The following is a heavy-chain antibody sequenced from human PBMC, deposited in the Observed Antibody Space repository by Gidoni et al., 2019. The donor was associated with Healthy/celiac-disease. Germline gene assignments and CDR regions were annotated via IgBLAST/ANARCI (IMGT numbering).Heavy chain of an antibody. V-gene: IGHV1-24*01. CDR1: GYTLTDLS. J-gene: IGHJ4*02. D-gene: IGHD3-22*01. CDR3: ATDRRDDYDRSGYYTPLDY. CDR2: FDHEDGET. Sequence: QVQLVQSGAEVQKPGASVKVSCTVSGYTLTDLSMHWGRQAPGKGREWMGGFDHEDGETIYEQKFQGRVTMTEETATDTAYMELSRLRYEDTVVYYCATDRRDDYDRSGYYTPLDYWGQGTLVTVSS.